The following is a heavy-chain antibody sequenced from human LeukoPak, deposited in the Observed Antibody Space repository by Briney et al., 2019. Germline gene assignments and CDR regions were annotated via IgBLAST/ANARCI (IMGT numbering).Heavy chain of an antibody. Sequence: GGSLRLSCAASGFTFSSYWMSWVRQAPGKGLEWVANIEQDGSEKYYVDSVKGRFTISRDNAKNSLYLQMNSLRAEDTAVYYCARDSFTAARYFDYWGQGTLVTVSS. CDR3: ARDSFTAARYFDY. CDR2: IEQDGSEK. CDR1: GFTFSSYW. V-gene: IGHV3-7*01. D-gene: IGHD6-6*01. J-gene: IGHJ4*02.